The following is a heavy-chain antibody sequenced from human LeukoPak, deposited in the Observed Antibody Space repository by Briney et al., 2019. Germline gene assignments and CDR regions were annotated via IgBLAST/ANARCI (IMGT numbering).Heavy chain of an antibody. V-gene: IGHV4-39*07. Sequence: SETLSLTCTVSGGSISSSSYYWGWIRQPPGKGLEWIGSIYYSGSTYYNPSLKSRVTISVDTSKNQFSLKLSSVTAADTAVYYCARDLTLAAAGTLFDYWGQGTLVTVSS. CDR3: ARDLTLAAAGTLFDY. D-gene: IGHD6-13*01. J-gene: IGHJ4*02. CDR1: GGSISSSSYY. CDR2: IYYSGST.